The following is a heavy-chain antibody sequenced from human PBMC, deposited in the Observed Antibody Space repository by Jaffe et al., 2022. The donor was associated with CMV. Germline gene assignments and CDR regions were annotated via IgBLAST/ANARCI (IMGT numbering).Heavy chain of an antibody. V-gene: IGHV3-7*03. CDR3: ARDLRFFNY. Sequence: EVQLVESGGGLVQPGGSLRLSCAASGFIFTSSWMTWVRQAPGKGLEWVANIKEDGSEKFYVDSVKGRFTISRDNAKNSLYLQMNSLRAEDTAVYYCARDLRFFNYWGQGTLVTVSS. CDR1: GFIFTSSW. D-gene: IGHD3-16*01. J-gene: IGHJ4*02. CDR2: IKEDGSEK.